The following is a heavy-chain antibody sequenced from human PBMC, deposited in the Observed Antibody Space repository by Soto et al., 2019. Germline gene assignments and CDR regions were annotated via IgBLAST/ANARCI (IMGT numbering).Heavy chain of an antibody. CDR3: ARAFRQWLEKAGFDY. Sequence: QVQLVQSGAEVKKPGSSVKVSCQASGGTFSIYSINWVRQAPGQGLEWMGGIIPMFGAPNYAQKFQGRVTMTVDETTSTAYMELSSLTSADTAVYFCARAFRQWLEKAGFDYWGQGTRVTVSS. CDR1: GGTFSIYS. CDR2: IIPMFGAP. V-gene: IGHV1-69*01. D-gene: IGHD6-19*01. J-gene: IGHJ4*02.